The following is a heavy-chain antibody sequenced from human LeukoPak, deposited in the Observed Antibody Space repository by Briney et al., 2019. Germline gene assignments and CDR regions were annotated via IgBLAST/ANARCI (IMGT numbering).Heavy chain of an antibody. Sequence: PGGSLRLSCAASGFTVSSNYMSWVRQAPGQGLEWMGWISAYNGNTNYAQKLQGRVTMTTDTSTSTAYMELRSLRSDDTAVYYCARVLPYIAVAALQFDYWGQGTLVTVSS. V-gene: IGHV1-18*04. D-gene: IGHD6-19*01. CDR1: GFTVSSNY. CDR3: ARVLPYIAVAALQFDY. J-gene: IGHJ4*02. CDR2: ISAYNGNT.